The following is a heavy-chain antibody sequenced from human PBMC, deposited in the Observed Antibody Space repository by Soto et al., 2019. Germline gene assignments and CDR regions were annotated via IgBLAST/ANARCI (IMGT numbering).Heavy chain of an antibody. CDR2: INHSGST. J-gene: IGHJ4*02. V-gene: IGHV4-34*01. D-gene: IGHD3-22*01. CDR3: ARGSASDYDSSGTFDY. Sequence: SETLSLTCAVYGGSFSGYYWSWIRQPPGKGLEWIGEINHSGSTNYNPSLKSRVTISVDTSKNQFSLKLSSVTAADTAVYYCARGSASDYDSSGTFDYWGQGTMVIVSA. CDR1: GGSFSGYY.